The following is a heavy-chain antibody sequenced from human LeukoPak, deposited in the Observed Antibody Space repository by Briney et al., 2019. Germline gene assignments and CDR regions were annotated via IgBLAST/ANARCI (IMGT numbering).Heavy chain of an antibody. D-gene: IGHD1-26*01. J-gene: IGHJ4*02. CDR2: VSGSGGDT. Sequence: GGSLRLSCAASGFTFSSYGMSWVRQAPGKGLEWVSAVSGSGGDTYYADSVKGRLTISRDNSKNTLYLQMNSLRAEDTAVYHCAKVYGERVGYYFDYWGQGTLVTVSS. CDR3: AKVYGERVGYYFDY. V-gene: IGHV3-23*01. CDR1: GFTFSSYG.